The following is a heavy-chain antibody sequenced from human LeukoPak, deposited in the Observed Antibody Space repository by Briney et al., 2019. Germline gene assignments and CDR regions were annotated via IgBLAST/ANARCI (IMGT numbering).Heavy chain of an antibody. Sequence: SVKVSCKASGFTFTSSAVQWVRHARGQRLEWIGWIVVGSGNTNYAQKFQERVTITRDMSTSTAYMEPSSLRSEDTAVYYCAAVLLWFGESTPYFDYCGQGTLVTVSS. D-gene: IGHD3-10*01. CDR3: AAVLLWFGESTPYFDY. CDR1: GFTFTSSA. J-gene: IGHJ4*02. V-gene: IGHV1-58*01. CDR2: IVVGSGNT.